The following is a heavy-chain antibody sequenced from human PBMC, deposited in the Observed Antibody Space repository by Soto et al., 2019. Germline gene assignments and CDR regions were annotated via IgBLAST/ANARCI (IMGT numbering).Heavy chain of an antibody. J-gene: IGHJ5*02. D-gene: IGHD3-10*01. Sequence: QVQLVESGGGVVQPGRSLRLSCAASGFTFSSYGMHWVRQAPGKGLEWVAVISYDGSNKYYADSVKGRFTISRDNSKNTLYLQMNSLRAEDTAVDYCAKDRFGSSWFDPWGQGTLVTVSS. CDR1: GFTFSSYG. V-gene: IGHV3-30*18. CDR3: AKDRFGSSWFDP. CDR2: ISYDGSNK.